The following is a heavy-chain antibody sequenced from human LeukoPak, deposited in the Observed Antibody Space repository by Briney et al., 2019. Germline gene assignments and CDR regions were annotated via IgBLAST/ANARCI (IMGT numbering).Heavy chain of an antibody. J-gene: IGHJ4*02. CDR2: IYYSGTT. V-gene: IGHV4-39*07. D-gene: IGHD1-1*01. CDR3: ARFKQLGRSFDS. CDR1: GGSIGKTSYY. Sequence: SETLSLTCTVSGGSIGKTSYYWGWLRQPPGKGLEWIGKIYYSGTTYYNPSLKSRVTISVDTSKNQFSLTLNSVTAADTAVYFCARFKQLGRSFDSWGLGSLVTVSS.